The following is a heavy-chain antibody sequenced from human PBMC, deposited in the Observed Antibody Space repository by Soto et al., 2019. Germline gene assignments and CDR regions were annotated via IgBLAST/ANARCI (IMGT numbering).Heavy chain of an antibody. V-gene: IGHV4-59*01. Sequence: QVQLRESGPGLVKPSETLSLTCTVSSGSIGTYFWSWIRQPPGKGLEWSGYIFYSGTTNYNPSLKSRVTIFLDTSKNQFSLRLSSVTAADTAVYYCARGRGGTNDAFDIWGQGTLVTVSS. J-gene: IGHJ3*02. CDR2: IFYSGTT. D-gene: IGHD1-26*01. CDR1: SGSIGTYF. CDR3: ARGRGGTNDAFDI.